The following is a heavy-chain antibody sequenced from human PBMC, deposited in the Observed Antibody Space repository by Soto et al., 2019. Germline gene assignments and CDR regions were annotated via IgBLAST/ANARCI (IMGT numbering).Heavy chain of an antibody. V-gene: IGHV3-15*07. CDR2: VKSKADGGTA. Sequence: EVQLVESGGGLVKPGGSLRLSCAASGFSISNAWMHWVRQAPGKGLEWVGRVKSKADGGTADYAAPVKGRFTISRDDSKNTQYLQMNSLKMEVTAVYYCNPYPDFWGGHTPLWGQGTLVTVSS. CDR1: GFSISNAW. D-gene: IGHD3-3*01. J-gene: IGHJ4*02. CDR3: NPYPDFWGGHTPL.